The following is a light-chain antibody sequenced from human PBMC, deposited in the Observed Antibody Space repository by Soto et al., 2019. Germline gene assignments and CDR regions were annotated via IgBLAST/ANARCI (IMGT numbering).Light chain of an antibody. Sequence: EIVLTQSPGTLSLCPGEGATLSCRASQSVSSSSVAWYQQKPGQSPRLLIYDASSRATGIPDRFSGSGSGTDFTLTISRLEPEDFAVYYCQQYGSSPRTFGQGTKVEIK. CDR2: DAS. CDR3: QQYGSSPRT. V-gene: IGKV3-20*01. J-gene: IGKJ1*01. CDR1: QSVSSSS.